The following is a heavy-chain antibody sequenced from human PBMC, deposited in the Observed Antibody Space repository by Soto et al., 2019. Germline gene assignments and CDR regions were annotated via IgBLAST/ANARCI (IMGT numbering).Heavy chain of an antibody. CDR1: GDSVSSNSAA. CDR2: TYYRSKWYN. Sequence: PSQTLSLTCVMSGDSVSSNSAAWNWIRQSPSRGLEWLGRTYYRSKWYNDYAVSVKSRITINPDTSKNQFSLQLNSVTPEDTAVYYCASAYDGPQPSDYWGQGTLVTGSS. V-gene: IGHV6-1*01. CDR3: ASAYDGPQPSDY. J-gene: IGHJ4*02. D-gene: IGHD5-12*01.